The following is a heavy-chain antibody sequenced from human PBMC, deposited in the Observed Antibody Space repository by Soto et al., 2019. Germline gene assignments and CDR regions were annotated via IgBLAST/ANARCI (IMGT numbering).Heavy chain of an antibody. J-gene: IGHJ6*03. Sequence: GGSLRLSCAASGFTFSSHAMGWLRQAPGTGPEWVAFVGWSGYSIGYADSVKGRFTISRDDAKNSLYLQMNSLRAEDTALYYCAKDVYCSSTSCYGPVDYYYYMDVWGKGTTVTVSS. CDR3: AKDVYCSSTSCYGPVDYYYYMDV. CDR2: VGWSGYSI. D-gene: IGHD2-2*01. V-gene: IGHV3-9*01. CDR1: GFTFSSHA.